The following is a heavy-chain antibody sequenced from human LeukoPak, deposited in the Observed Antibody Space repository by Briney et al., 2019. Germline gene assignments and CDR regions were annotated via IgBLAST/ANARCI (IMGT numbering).Heavy chain of an antibody. J-gene: IGHJ4*02. V-gene: IGHV4-31*03. CDR2: IYYSGST. CDR3: ARLSRGYNSGLLDY. CDR1: GGSISSGGYY. D-gene: IGHD5-18*01. Sequence: SETLSLTCTVSGGSISSGGYYWSWIRQHPGKGLEWIGYIYYSGSTYYNPSLKSRVTISVDTSKNQFSLKLSSVTAADTAVYYCARLSRGYNSGLLDYWGQGTLVTVSS.